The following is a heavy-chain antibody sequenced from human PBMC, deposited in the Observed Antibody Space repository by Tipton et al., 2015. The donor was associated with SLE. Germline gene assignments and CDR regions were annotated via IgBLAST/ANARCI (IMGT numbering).Heavy chain of an antibody. CDR2: ISGSGGST. CDR1: GLIFSSYA. CDR3: ARSNYGDYYYYGMDV. V-gene: IGHV3-23*01. Sequence: GSLRLSCAASGLIFSSYAMNWVRQAPGKGLEWVSSISGSGGSTYYADSVKDRFTISRDNSKNTLYLQMNSLRADDTAVYYCARSNYGDYYYYGMDVWGQGTTVTVSS. J-gene: IGHJ6*02. D-gene: IGHD4-17*01.